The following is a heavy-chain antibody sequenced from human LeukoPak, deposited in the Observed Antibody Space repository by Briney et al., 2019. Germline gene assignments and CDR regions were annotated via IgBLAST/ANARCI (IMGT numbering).Heavy chain of an antibody. CDR1: GYSFTTYW. CDR3: ARSLTPDYFDY. Sequence: GESLKISCKGSGYSFTTYWIGWVRQIPGKGLEWTGIIYPGDSDTRYSPSFQGQVTISADKSITTAYLQWSSLKASDTAIYYCARSLTPDYFDYWGQGTLVTVSS. J-gene: IGHJ4*02. CDR2: IYPGDSDT. V-gene: IGHV5-51*01.